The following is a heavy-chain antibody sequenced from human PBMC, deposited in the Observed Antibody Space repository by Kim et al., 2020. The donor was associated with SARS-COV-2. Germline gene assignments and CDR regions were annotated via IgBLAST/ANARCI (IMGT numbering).Heavy chain of an antibody. CDR1: GFTFSRVW. J-gene: IGHJ4*02. Sequence: GGSLRLSCAASGFTFSRVWLSWVRQAPGKGLEWVGRIRSIREGGAVDYAAPVKGRFSIARDDSKNTLYLEMNGLTTEDTAVYHCTTEWERIGGLCDGEACYPASLWGQGTLVTVSS. CDR2: IRSIREGGAV. D-gene: IGHD2-21*01. CDR3: TTEWERIGGLCDGEACYPASL. V-gene: IGHV3-15*01.